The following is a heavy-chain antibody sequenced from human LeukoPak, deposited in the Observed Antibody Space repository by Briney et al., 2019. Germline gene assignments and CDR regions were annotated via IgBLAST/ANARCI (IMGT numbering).Heavy chain of an antibody. CDR3: ARHYYDSSGYYHYYYYYYMDV. V-gene: IGHV3-20*04. D-gene: IGHD3-22*01. Sequence: PGGSLRLSCAASGFTFDDYGMSWVRQAPRKGLEWVSGINWNGGSTGYADSVKGRFTISRDNAKNSLYLQMNGLRAEDTALYYCARHYYDSSGYYHYYYYYYMDVWGKGTTVTVSS. CDR2: INWNGGST. CDR1: GFTFDDYG. J-gene: IGHJ6*03.